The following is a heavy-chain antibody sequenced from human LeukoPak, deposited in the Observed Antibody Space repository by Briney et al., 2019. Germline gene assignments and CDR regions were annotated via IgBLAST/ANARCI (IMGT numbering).Heavy chain of an antibody. J-gene: IGHJ3*02. CDR2: ISAGADNT. CDR3: AKTRGTARNAFDI. CDR1: GFTFSSYA. V-gene: IGHV3-23*01. Sequence: GGSLRLSCAASGFTFSSYAMTWVRQAPGRGLEWVSVISAGADNTYYADSVKGRFAIFRDNSENTVFLQMNTLRAEDTAVYYCAKTRGTARNAFDIWGQGTMVTVSS.